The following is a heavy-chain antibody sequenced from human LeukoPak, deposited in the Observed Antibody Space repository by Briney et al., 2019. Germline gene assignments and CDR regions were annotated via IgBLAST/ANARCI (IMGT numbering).Heavy chain of an antibody. J-gene: IGHJ4*02. CDR3: ARDLADSSGYYPNLDN. V-gene: IGHV4-30-4*01. D-gene: IGHD3-22*01. Sequence: SETLSLTCTVSGGSISSGDYYWSWLRQPPGTGLEWIGYIYYSGSTYYNPSLKSRVTISVDTSKNQFSLKLSSVTAADTAVYYCARDLADSSGYYPNLDNWGQGTLVTASS. CDR2: IYYSGST. CDR1: GGSISSGDYY.